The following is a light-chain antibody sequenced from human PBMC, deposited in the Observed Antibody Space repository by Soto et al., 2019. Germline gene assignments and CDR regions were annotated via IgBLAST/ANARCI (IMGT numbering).Light chain of an antibody. CDR3: QQYGTVPNT. CDR2: GAS. CDR1: QSVSSSY. Sequence: EIVLTQSPGTLSLSPGERATLSCRASQSVSSSYLAWYQHKRGQAPRLLIYGASTRATGIPARFSGSGSETEFTLTITSLQSEDFAVYYCQQYGTVPNTFGQGTRLEIK. V-gene: IGKV3-20*01. J-gene: IGKJ5*01.